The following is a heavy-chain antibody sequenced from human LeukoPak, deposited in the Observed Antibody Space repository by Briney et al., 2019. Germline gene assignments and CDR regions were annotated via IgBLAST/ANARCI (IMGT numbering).Heavy chain of an antibody. Sequence: GGSLRLSCAASGFTFSSYAMSWVRQAPGKGLEWVSAISGSGGSTYYADSVKGRFTISRDNSKNTPYLQMDSLRAEDTAVYYCAKDMRLHLGELSLNYWGQGTLVTVSS. J-gene: IGHJ4*02. CDR1: GFTFSSYA. CDR3: AKDMRLHLGELSLNY. V-gene: IGHV3-23*01. CDR2: ISGSGGST. D-gene: IGHD3-16*02.